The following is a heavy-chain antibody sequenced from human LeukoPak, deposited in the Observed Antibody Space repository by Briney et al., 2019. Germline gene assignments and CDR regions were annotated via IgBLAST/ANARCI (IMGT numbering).Heavy chain of an antibody. Sequence: GGSLRLSCAASGFTFSSYSMNWVRQAPGKGLEWASYISSSSSTIYYADSVKGRFTISRDNAKNSLYQQMNSLRAEDTAVYYCARDGRAFGGVIVMRYWGQGTLVTVSS. CDR2: ISSSSSTI. V-gene: IGHV3-48*01. D-gene: IGHD3-16*02. J-gene: IGHJ4*02. CDR3: ARDGRAFGGVIVMRY. CDR1: GFTFSSYS.